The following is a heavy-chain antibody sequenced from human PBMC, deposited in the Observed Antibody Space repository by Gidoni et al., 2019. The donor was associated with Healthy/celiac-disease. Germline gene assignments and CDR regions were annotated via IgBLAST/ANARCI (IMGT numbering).Heavy chain of an antibody. D-gene: IGHD4-17*01. CDR1: GGSIRSYY. J-gene: IGHJ3*02. Sequence: QVQLQESGPGLVKPSETLSLTCTVAGGSIRSYYWSWIRQPAGKGLEWIGRIYTSGSTNYNPSLKSRVTMSVDTSKNQFSLKLSSVTAADTAVYYCARDQDYGDTGGRARDAFDIWGQGTMVTVSS. CDR2: IYTSGST. V-gene: IGHV4-4*07. CDR3: ARDQDYGDTGGRARDAFDI.